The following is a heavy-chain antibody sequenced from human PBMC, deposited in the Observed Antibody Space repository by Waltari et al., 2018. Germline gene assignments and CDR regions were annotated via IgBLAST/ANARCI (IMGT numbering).Heavy chain of an antibody. Sequence: QVQLQQWGAGLLKPSETLSLTCAVYGGSFSGYYWSWIRQPPGKGLEWIGEINHRGSTLYNPSRRGRVTISVDTSKNQFSLKLSSVTAADTAVYYCARGRGGLLWFGESPRFDYWGQGTLVTVSS. CDR3: ARGRGGLLWFGESPRFDY. V-gene: IGHV4-34*01. D-gene: IGHD3-10*01. J-gene: IGHJ4*02. CDR2: INHRGST. CDR1: GGSFSGYY.